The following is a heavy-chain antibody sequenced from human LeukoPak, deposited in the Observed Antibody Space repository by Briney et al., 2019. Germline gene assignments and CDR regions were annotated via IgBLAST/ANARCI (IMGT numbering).Heavy chain of an antibody. CDR1: GYSFANYG. CDR2: ISPYNGDG. CDR3: ARFMVRGVIDIGFDY. Sequence: ASVKVSCKTFGYSFANYGISWVRQAPGQGLEWMAWISPYNGDGIAAQRFQGRLSMTTDPSTSTAYMELRSLRSDDTAVYYCARFMVRGVIDIGFDYWGQGTLVTVSS. V-gene: IGHV1-18*01. D-gene: IGHD3-10*01. J-gene: IGHJ4*02.